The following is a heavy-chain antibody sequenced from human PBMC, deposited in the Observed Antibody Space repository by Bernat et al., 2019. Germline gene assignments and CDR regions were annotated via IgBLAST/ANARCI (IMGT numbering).Heavy chain of an antibody. V-gene: IGHV3-33*01. J-gene: IGHJ4*02. Sequence: QVQLVESGGGVVQPGRSLRLSCAASGSTFRSHGMHWVRQAPVRGLEWVSVIWYDGSNKNYADSVKGRFTISRDNSKNMLYLQMNSLRAEDTAVYYCARELGWGDTYYFDYWGRGNLVNVSS. CDR1: GSTFRSHG. CDR3: ARELGWGDTYYFDY. CDR2: IWYDGSNK. D-gene: IGHD1-26*01.